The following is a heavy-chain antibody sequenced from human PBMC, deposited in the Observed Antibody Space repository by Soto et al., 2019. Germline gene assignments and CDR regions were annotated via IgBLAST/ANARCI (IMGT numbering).Heavy chain of an antibody. Sequence: QLQLQESGPGLVKPSETLSLTCTVSGGSISSSSYYWGWIRQPPGKGLEWIGSIYYSGSTHYNPSLKSRVSISIDTSKNNYTLKLSSVTAVFTAVYYCARHGEREEAGPRNLFDPWGQGTLVTVSS. D-gene: IGHD6-19*01. CDR1: GGSISSSSYY. CDR3: ARHGEREEAGPRNLFDP. J-gene: IGHJ5*02. CDR2: IYYSGST. V-gene: IGHV4-39*01.